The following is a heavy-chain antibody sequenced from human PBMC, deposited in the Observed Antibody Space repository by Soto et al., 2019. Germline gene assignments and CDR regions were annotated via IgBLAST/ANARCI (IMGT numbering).Heavy chain of an antibody. J-gene: IGHJ6*02. Sequence: SETLSLTCTVSGGSISNYYWNWIRQPPGKGLEWIGSIYNSGSTNYNPSLKSRVTISVDTSKNQFSLKQSSVTAADTAVYYCARESGGYDSSTRYGLDVWGQGTTVTVSS. CDR1: GGSISNYY. D-gene: IGHD6-25*01. CDR2: IYNSGST. CDR3: ARESGGYDSSTRYGLDV. V-gene: IGHV4-59*01.